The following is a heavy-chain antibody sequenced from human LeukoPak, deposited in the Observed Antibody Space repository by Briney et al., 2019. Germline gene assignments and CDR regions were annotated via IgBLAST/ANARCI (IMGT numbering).Heavy chain of an antibody. D-gene: IGHD2-21*02. V-gene: IGHV5-51*01. J-gene: IGHJ3*02. CDR1: GYMFTRYW. Sequence: GESLKISCKGSGYMFTRYWIGWVRQMPGKGLEWIGIIFPGDSDTEYSPSFQGQVTISVDKSINTAYLQWSSLQAADTAMYYCASTALSYCGGDCPDAFDIWGQGTMVTVSS. CDR3: ASTALSYCGGDCPDAFDI. CDR2: IFPGDSDT.